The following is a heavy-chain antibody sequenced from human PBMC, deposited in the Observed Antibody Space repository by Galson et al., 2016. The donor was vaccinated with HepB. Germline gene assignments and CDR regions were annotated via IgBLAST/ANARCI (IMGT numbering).Heavy chain of an antibody. CDR3: ATDLVINYDFWSGYFHYGMDV. D-gene: IGHD3-3*01. Sequence: SLRLSCAASGFTFNTFNMNWVRQAPGKGLEWVSYISGSSDTIYYADSMAGRFTISRDNAKNSLYLQMNSLRDEDTAVYYCATDLVINYDFWSGYFHYGMDVWGQGTTVTVSS. J-gene: IGHJ6*02. V-gene: IGHV3-48*02. CDR2: ISGSSDTI. CDR1: GFTFNTFN.